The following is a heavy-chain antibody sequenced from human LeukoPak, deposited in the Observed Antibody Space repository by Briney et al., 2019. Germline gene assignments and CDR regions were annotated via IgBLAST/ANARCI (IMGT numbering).Heavy chain of an antibody. V-gene: IGHV1-46*01. CDR1: GYTFTGYY. CDR3: ARDLFMTTVTSASDY. CDR2: INPSGGST. J-gene: IGHJ4*02. Sequence: GASVKVSCKASGYTFTGYYMHWVRQAPGQGLEWMGIINPSGGSTSYAQKFQGRVTMTRDMSTSTVYMELSSLRSEDTAVYYCARDLFMTTVTSASDYWGQGTLVTVSS. D-gene: IGHD4-17*01.